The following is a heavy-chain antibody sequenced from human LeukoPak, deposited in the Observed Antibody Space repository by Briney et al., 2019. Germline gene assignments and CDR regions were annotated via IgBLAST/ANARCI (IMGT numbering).Heavy chain of an antibody. CDR2: INWNGDST. CDR3: ARRESSYQNYYYYYHMDV. J-gene: IGHJ6*03. CDR1: GFTFDDYG. V-gene: IGHV3-20*04. D-gene: IGHD3-16*02. Sequence: GGSLRLYCAASGFTFDDYGMSWVRQAPGKGLEWVSDINWNGDSTGYADSVKGRFTISRDNAKNSLYLQMNSLRAEDTALYYCARRESSYQNYYYYYHMDVWGKGTTVTVSS.